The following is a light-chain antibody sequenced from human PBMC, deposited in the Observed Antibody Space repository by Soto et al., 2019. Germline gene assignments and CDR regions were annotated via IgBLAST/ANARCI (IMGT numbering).Light chain of an antibody. V-gene: IGKV1-9*01. CDR2: AAS. CDR1: RGLSSD. Sequence: DIQLTQSPSFLSASVGDRVTITCRASRGLSSDLAWYQQKPGKAPKLLIYAASTLQSGVPSRFSGSGSGTEFTLTISSLQPEDFTTYYCQQLNSYPITFGQGTRLDIK. J-gene: IGKJ5*01. CDR3: QQLNSYPIT.